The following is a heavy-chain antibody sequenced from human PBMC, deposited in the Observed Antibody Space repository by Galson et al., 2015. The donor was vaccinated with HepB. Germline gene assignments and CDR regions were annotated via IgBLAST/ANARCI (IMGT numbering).Heavy chain of an antibody. J-gene: IGHJ4*02. CDR3: ARVGRSGEFDY. D-gene: IGHD3-16*01. Sequence: SLRLSCAASGFTYSSYSMNWVRQAPGKGLEWASYINGDSTTTYYEDSVKGRFTISRDNAKNSVYLQMNSLRAEDTAVYYCARVGRSGEFDYWGQGTLVTVSS. V-gene: IGHV3-48*01. CDR1: GFTYSSYS. CDR2: INGDSTTT.